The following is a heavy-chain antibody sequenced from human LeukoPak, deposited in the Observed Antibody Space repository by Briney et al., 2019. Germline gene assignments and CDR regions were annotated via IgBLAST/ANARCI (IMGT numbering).Heavy chain of an antibody. CDR1: GFTFSSYA. V-gene: IGHV3-30-3*01. CDR3: AREASIAAAGWYYFDY. J-gene: IGHJ4*02. D-gene: IGHD6-13*01. Sequence: GRSLRLSCAASGFTFSSYAMHWVRQAPGKGLEWVAVISYDGSNKYYADSVKGRFTISRDNSKNTLYLQMNSLRAEDTAVYYCAREASIAAAGWYYFDYWGQGTLVTVSS. CDR2: ISYDGSNK.